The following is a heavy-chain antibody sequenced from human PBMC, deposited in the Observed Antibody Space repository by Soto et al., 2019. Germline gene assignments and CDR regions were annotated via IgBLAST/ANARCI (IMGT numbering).Heavy chain of an antibody. D-gene: IGHD1-7*01. CDR1: GFTVSSNY. CDR3: ARAYNWNSAYFDY. Sequence: PGGSLRLSCAASGFTVSSNYMSWVRQAPGKGLEWVSVIYSGGSTYYADSVKGRFTISRDNSKNTLYLQMNSLRAEDTAVYYCARAYNWNSAYFDYWGQGTLVTVSS. CDR2: IYSGGST. V-gene: IGHV3-53*01. J-gene: IGHJ4*02.